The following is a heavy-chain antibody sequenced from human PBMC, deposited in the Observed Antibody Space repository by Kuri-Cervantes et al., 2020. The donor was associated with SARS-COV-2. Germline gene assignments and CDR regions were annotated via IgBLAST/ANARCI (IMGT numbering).Heavy chain of an antibody. CDR2: ISGSGGST. D-gene: IGHD6-19*01. Sequence: GGSLRLSCAASGFIFSSYAMSWVRQAPGKGLEWVSAISGSGGSTYYADSVKGRFTISRDNSKNTLYLQMNSLRAEDTAVYYCGRHSSGWYGYSDYWGQGNLVTVSS. CDR1: GFIFSSYA. J-gene: IGHJ4*02. CDR3: GRHSSGWYGYSDY. V-gene: IGHV3-23*01.